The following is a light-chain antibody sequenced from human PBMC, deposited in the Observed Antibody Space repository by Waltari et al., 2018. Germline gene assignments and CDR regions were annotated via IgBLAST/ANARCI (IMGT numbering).Light chain of an antibody. CDR1: SSDVGGYNY. CDR2: DVS. V-gene: IGLV2-11*01. Sequence: QSALTQPRSVSGSPGQSVTISCTGTSSDVGGYNYVSWYQQHPGKAHKLMIYDVSKRPSGVPDRFSGSKSGNTASLTISGLQAEDEADYYCCSYAGSYTFGVFGGGTKLTVL. CDR3: CSYAGSYTFGV. J-gene: IGLJ2*01.